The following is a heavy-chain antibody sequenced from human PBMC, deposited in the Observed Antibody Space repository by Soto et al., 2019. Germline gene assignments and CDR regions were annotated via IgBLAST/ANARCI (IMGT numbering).Heavy chain of an antibody. CDR2: IYHSDSDT. D-gene: IGHD3-3*01. CDR1: GHNFAGYW. V-gene: IGHV5-51*01. J-gene: IGHJ4*02. CDR3: ARGGVSTRTFDY. Sequence: GESLKISCKGSGHNFAGYWIAWARQMPGKGLELMGTIYHSDSDTRYRPSFQGQVTISADKSISSAYLQWSSLRASDTAMYYCARGGVSTRTFDYWGQGTPVTVSS.